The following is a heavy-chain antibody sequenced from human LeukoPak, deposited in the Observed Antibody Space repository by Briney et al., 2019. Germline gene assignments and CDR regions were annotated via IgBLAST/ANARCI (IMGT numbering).Heavy chain of an antibody. Sequence: SETLSLTCTVSGGSISSYYWSWIRQPPGKGLEWIGYIYYSGSTNYNPSLKSRVTISVDTSKNQFSLKLSSVTAADTAVYYCARGQWLAKAFDYWGQGTLVTVSS. CDR1: GGSISSYY. CDR2: IYYSGST. CDR3: ARGQWLAKAFDY. J-gene: IGHJ4*02. V-gene: IGHV4-59*01. D-gene: IGHD6-19*01.